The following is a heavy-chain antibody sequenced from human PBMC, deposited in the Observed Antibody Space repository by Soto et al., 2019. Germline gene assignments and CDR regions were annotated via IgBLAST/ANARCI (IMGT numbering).Heavy chain of an antibody. CDR3: ARQEDSYYYTMDV. V-gene: IGHV4-39*01. D-gene: IGHD2-15*01. CDR2: IYYSGST. J-gene: IGHJ6*02. CDR1: GSSISSSNYY. Sequence: TLSLTCTVSGSSISSSNYYWGWIRQPPGKGLEWIGTIYYSGSTYYNPSLKSRVTISVDTSKNQFSLKLSSVTAADTAVYYCARQEDSYYYTMDVWGQGTTVTVSS.